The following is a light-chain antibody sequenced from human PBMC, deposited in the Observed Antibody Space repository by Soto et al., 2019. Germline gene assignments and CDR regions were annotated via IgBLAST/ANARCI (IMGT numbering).Light chain of an antibody. CDR2: DAS. Sequence: EIVLTQSPVTLSLSPGERATLSCRASQSVGRSLAWFRQKPGQAPRLLIYDASNRAAGIPARFSGSGSVTDFTLNINSLEPEDSAVYYCLQRSNWPRTTFGGGTKVEIK. CDR3: LQRSNWPRTT. CDR1: QSVGRS. J-gene: IGKJ4*01. V-gene: IGKV3-11*01.